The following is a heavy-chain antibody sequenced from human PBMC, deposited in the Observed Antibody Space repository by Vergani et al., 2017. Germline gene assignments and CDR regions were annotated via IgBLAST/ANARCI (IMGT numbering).Heavy chain of an antibody. Sequence: QVQLQQWGAGLLKPSETLSLTCAVYGGSFSGYYWSWIRQPPGKGLEWIGEINHSGSTNYNPSLKSRVTISVDTSKNQFSLKLSSVTAADTAVYYCARLLITVPYYYYGMDVWGQGTTVTVSS. J-gene: IGHJ6*02. CDR1: GGSFSGYY. CDR3: ARLLITVPYYYYGMDV. V-gene: IGHV4-34*01. D-gene: IGHD4-17*01. CDR2: INHSGST.